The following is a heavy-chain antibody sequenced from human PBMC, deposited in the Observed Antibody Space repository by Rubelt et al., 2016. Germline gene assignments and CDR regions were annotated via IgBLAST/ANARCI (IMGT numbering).Heavy chain of an antibody. Sequence: QVQLQQWGAGLLKPSETLSLTCAVYGGSFSGYYWSWIRQPPGKGLEWIGEINHSGSTNYNPSLKSRVTISVDTSKNQFSLKLSSVTAADTAVYYWAREEGSGGYGMDVWGQGTTVTVSS. CDR2: INHSGST. CDR3: AREEGSGGYGMDV. J-gene: IGHJ6*02. V-gene: IGHV4-34*01. CDR1: GGSFSGYY. D-gene: IGHD3-10*01.